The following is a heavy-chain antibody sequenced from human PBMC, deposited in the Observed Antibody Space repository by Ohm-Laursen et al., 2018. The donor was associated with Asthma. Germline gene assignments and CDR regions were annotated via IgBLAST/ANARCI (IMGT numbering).Heavy chain of an antibody. J-gene: IGHJ3*02. Sequence: SETLSLTCTVSGGSISSGDYYWSWIRQPPGKGLEWIGYIYYSGSTYYNPSLKSRVTISVDTSKNQFSLKLSSVTAADTAVYYCARDLLEGAFDIWGQGTMVTVSS. V-gene: IGHV4-30-4*01. CDR2: IYYSGST. CDR1: GGSISSGDYY. CDR3: ARDLLEGAFDI.